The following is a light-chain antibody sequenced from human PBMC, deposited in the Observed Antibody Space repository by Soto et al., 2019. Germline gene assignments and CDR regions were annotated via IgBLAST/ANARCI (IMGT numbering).Light chain of an antibody. CDR3: QQYNSYPL. CDR1: QSISSW. J-gene: IGKJ3*01. Sequence: DIQMTQSPSTLSASVGDRVPITCRASQSISSWLAWYQQKPGKAPKLLIYDASSLESGVPSRFSGSGSGTEFTLTISSLQPDDFATYYCQQYNSYPLFGPGTKVDIK. CDR2: DAS. V-gene: IGKV1-5*01.